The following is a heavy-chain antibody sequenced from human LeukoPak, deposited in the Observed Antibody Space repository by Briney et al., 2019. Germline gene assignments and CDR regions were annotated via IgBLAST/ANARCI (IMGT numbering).Heavy chain of an antibody. CDR2: INHSGST. CDR3: ARGPKNTIVGVVIIRGYFDY. J-gene: IGHJ4*02. Sequence: PSEALSLTCAVYGFSLSGYYWSWIRQPPGKGLEWIGDINHSGSTNYNPSLKSRVTISVDTCKNQFSLKLSSVTAADTAVYYCARGPKNTIVGVVIIRGYFDYWGQGTLVTVSS. V-gene: IGHV4-34*01. CDR1: GFSLSGYY. D-gene: IGHD3-3*01.